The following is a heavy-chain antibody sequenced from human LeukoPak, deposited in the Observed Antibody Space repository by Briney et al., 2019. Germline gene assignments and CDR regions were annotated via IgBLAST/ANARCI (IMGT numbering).Heavy chain of an antibody. V-gene: IGHV4-38-2*02. CDR1: GYSISSGYY. Sequence: SETLSLTCTVSGYSISSGYYWGWIRQPPGKGLEWIGSIYHSGSTYYNPSLKSRVTISVDTSKNQFSLKLSSVTAADTAVYYCARHSDFSPNSDYWGQGTLVTVSS. J-gene: IGHJ4*02. CDR3: ARHSDFSPNSDY. CDR2: IYHSGST. D-gene: IGHD3-3*01.